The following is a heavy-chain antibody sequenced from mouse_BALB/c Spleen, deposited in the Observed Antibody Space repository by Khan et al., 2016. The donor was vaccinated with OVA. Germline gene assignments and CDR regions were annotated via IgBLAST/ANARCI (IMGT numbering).Heavy chain of an antibody. CDR2: IWGDGST. CDR1: GFSLTGYG. D-gene: IGHD2-10*01. J-gene: IGHJ4*01. Sequence: VQLKESGPGLVAPSQSLSITCTVSGFSLTGYGVNWVRQPPGKGLEWLGMIWGDGSTDYNSALKSRLILSKDNSKSQVFLKMNSLQTDDTARYYCARAYYGNYREAMGYWGQGTSVTVSS. CDR3: ARAYYGNYREAMGY. V-gene: IGHV2-6-7*01.